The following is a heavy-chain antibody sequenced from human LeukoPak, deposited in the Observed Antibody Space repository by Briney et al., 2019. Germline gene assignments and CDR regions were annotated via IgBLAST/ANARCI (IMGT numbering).Heavy chain of an antibody. CDR1: GFTFSSYL. CDR2: IKQDGSEK. J-gene: IGHJ4*02. CDR3: AKESSEEYSYGPLDY. D-gene: IGHD5-18*01. Sequence: GGSLRLSCAASGFTFSSYLMSWVRQAPGKGLEWVANIKQDGSEKYYVDSVKGRFTISRDNSKNTLYLQMNSLRAEDTAVYYCAKESSEEYSYGPLDYWGQGNLVTVSS. V-gene: IGHV3-7*01.